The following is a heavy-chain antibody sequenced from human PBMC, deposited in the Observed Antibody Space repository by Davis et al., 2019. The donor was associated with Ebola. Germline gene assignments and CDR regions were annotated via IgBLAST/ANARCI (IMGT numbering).Heavy chain of an antibody. CDR2: ISYDGRDK. CDR1: TSTFIVCG. V-gene: IGHV3-30*02. J-gene: IGHJ6*03. CDR3: GKDPGHATAGYHMDV. D-gene: IGHD2-2*03. Sequence: GESLKISCAASTSTFIVCGMHWVRQAPGKGLEWVSFISYDGRDKSYIDTVKGRFTISRDNSKNTLFLQMTSLRPEGTAVYYCGKDPGHATAGYHMDVWGKGTTVTVSS.